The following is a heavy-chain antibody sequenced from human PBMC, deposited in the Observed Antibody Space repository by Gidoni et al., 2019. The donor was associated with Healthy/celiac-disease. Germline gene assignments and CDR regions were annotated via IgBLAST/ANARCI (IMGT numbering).Heavy chain of an antibody. D-gene: IGHD1-26*01. V-gene: IGHV3-30*18. CDR1: GFTFSSYG. CDR2: ISYNGSNK. Sequence: QLVESGGGVVQPGRSLRLSCAASGFTFSSYGMHWVRQAPGKGLEWVAVISYNGSNKYYADSVKGRFTISRDNSKNTLYLQMNSLRAEDTAVYYCAKDDGRESGSPYGMDVWGQGTTVTVSS. J-gene: IGHJ6*02. CDR3: AKDDGRESGSPYGMDV.